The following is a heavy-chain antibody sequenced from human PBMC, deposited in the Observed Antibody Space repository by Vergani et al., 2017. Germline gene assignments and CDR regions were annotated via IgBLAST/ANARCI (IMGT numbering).Heavy chain of an antibody. V-gene: IGHV4-34*01. CDR1: GGSFSGYY. CDR3: ARGRMRGRYCRSTSCPPRAFDI. D-gene: IGHD2-2*01. CDR2: INHSGST. J-gene: IGHJ3*02. Sequence: QVQLQQWGAGLLKPSETLSLTCAVYGGSFSGYYWSWIRQPPGKGLEWLWEINHSGSTNYNPSLKSRVTISVDTSKNQFSLKLSSVTAADTAGYYCARGRMRGRYCRSTSCPPRAFDIWGQGTMVTVSS.